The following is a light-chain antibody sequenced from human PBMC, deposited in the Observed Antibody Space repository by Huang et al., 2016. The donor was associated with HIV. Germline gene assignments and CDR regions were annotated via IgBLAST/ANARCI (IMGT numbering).Light chain of an antibody. J-gene: IGKJ1*01. CDR1: QGIRKS. CDR2: ATS. CDR3: QQYQSVPWT. V-gene: IGKV1-NL1*01. Sequence: DIQMTQSPSSLSASVGDRVTIICRASQGIRKSLAWYQQKPGKAPKLLLYATSKLESGVPSGFSGSGSGTHDTLTISTLQPEDLATYYCQQYQSVPWTFGQGTKVAI.